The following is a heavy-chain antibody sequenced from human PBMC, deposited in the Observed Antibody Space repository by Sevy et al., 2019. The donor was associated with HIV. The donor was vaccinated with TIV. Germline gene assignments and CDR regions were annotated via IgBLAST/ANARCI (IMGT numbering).Heavy chain of an antibody. CDR3: ARESPRMITFGGVIVNGYFDY. V-gene: IGHV3-30-3*01. J-gene: IGHJ4*02. CDR2: ISYDGSNK. Sequence: GGSLRLSCAASAFTFSSYAMHWVRQAPGKGLEWVAVISYDGSNKYYADSVKGRFTISRDNSKNTLYLQMNSLRAEDTAVYYCARESPRMITFGGVIVNGYFDYWGQGTLVTVSS. CDR1: AFTFSSYA. D-gene: IGHD3-16*02.